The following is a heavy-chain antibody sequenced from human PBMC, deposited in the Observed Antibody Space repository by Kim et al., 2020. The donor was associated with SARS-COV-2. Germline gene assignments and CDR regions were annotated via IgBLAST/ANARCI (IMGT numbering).Heavy chain of an antibody. Sequence: SQTLSLTCAISGDSVYNNNSAWHWIRQSPAGGLEWLGKIYYRSEWFHDYGASVRSRITINPDTSKNQFSLQLNSVTPEDTALYYCASWYFDYWGQGTPVTVSS. J-gene: IGHJ4*02. CDR3: ASWYFDY. V-gene: IGHV6-1*01. CDR1: GDSVYNNNSA. CDR2: IYYRSEWFH.